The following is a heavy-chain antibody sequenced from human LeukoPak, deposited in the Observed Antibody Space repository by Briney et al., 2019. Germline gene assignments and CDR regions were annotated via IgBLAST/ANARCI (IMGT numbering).Heavy chain of an antibody. CDR3: VRRDPGWNYFDY. CDR2: IFYTGKN. V-gene: IGHV4-59*08. CDR1: GGSISSHY. J-gene: IGHJ4*02. D-gene: IGHD6-19*01. Sequence: SETLSLTCAVPGGSISSHYWGWIRQPPGKGLQWIGDIFYTGKNNYNPSLKSRVTISLDTSKDHLSLHLTSVLAADTAIYYCVRRDPGWNYFDYWGKGILVTVSS.